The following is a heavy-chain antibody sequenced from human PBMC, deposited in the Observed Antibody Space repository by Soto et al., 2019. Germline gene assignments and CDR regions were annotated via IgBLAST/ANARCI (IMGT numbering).Heavy chain of an antibody. Sequence: QVQLQESGPRLVKPSGTLSLTCGVSGGSISSSNWWNWVRQPPGKGLEWIGAIYHSGITNYNPSLKSRVTILVDKSKNQFSLKLSSVTAADTAVYYCARGGSSSEDGMDVWGQGTTVTVSS. D-gene: IGHD6-6*01. J-gene: IGHJ6*02. CDR2: IYHSGIT. CDR3: ARGGSSSEDGMDV. V-gene: IGHV4-4*02. CDR1: GGSISSSNW.